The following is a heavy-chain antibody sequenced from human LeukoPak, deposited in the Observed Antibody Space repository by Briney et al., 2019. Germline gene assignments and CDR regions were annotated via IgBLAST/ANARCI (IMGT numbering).Heavy chain of an antibody. CDR3: ATTKTLDYGGNRFDY. D-gene: IGHD4-23*01. J-gene: IGHJ4*02. CDR2: FDPEDGET. V-gene: IGHV1-24*01. CDR1: GYTLTELS. Sequence: ASVKVSCKVSGYTLTELSMHWVRQAPGKGLEWMGGFDPEDGETIYAQKFQGRVTMTEDTSTDTAYMELSSLRSEDTAVYYCATTKTLDYGGNRFDYWGQGTLVTVSS.